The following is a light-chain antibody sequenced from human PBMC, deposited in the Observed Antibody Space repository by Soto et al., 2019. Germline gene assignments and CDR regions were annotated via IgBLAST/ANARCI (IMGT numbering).Light chain of an antibody. V-gene: IGLV1-47*01. CDR3: ATWDDSLSGRV. CDR1: SSNIGSNH. Sequence: QSVLTQPPSASGTPGQRVTISCSGASSNIGSNHVYWYQQVPGTAPKLLIYRNNQRPLGVTDRFSGSKSGTSASLAISGLRSEDKADYYCATWDDSLSGRVFGGGTKLTVL. CDR2: RNN. J-gene: IGLJ2*01.